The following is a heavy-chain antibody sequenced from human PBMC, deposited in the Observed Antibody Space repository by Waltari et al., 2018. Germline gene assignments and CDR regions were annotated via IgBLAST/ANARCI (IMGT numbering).Heavy chain of an antibody. V-gene: IGHV3-30-3*01. D-gene: IGHD2-15*01. J-gene: IGHJ3*02. CDR3: ARTMVVPQHAFDI. CDR2: ISYDGSNK. CDR1: GFTFSSYA. Sequence: QVQLVESGGGVVQPGRSLRLSCAASGFTFSSYAMHWVRQAPGKGLDWVAVISYDGSNKYYADSVKGRFTISRDNSKNTLYLQMNSLRAEDTAVYYCARTMVVPQHAFDIWGQGTMVTVSS.